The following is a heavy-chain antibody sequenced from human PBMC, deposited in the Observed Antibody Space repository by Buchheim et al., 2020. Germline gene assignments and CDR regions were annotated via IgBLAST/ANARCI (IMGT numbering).Heavy chain of an antibody. J-gene: IGHJ4*02. V-gene: IGHV3-23*01. D-gene: IGHD6-6*01. CDR1: GFTFSSYA. CDR3: AKDPGFMSSSAVDY. CDR2: ISGGGGRT. Sequence: EVQLLESGGGLVQPGGSLRLSCAGSGFTFSSYAMSWVRQAPGKGLEWVSAISGGGGRTYYAVSVKGRFTISRDNSKNTLYLQMSSLSAEDTAVYYCAKDPGFMSSSAVDYWGQGTL.